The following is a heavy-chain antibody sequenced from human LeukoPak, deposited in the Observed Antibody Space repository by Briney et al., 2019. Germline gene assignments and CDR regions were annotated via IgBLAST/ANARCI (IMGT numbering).Heavy chain of an antibody. CDR2: INQDGSEK. Sequence: PGGSLRLSCEVSGFTFSSFWMNWVRQAPGKGLEWVANINQDGSEKYYVDSVKGRFTISRDNAKNSLYLQMNSLRAEDTAVYYCARDALMDTDAFDIWGQGTMVTVSS. D-gene: IGHD5-18*01. CDR3: ARDALMDTDAFDI. CDR1: GFTFSSFW. J-gene: IGHJ3*02. V-gene: IGHV3-7*01.